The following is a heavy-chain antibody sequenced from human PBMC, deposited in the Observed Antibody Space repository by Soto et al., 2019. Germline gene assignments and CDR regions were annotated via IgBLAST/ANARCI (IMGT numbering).Heavy chain of an antibody. J-gene: IGHJ4*02. CDR1: GGSISSGGYY. Sequence: SETLSLTCTVSGGSISSGGYYWSWIRQHPGKGLEWIGYIYYSGSTYYHPSLKSRVTISVDTSTNQFSLKLSSVTAADTAVYYCARGSYGYVGYFDYWGQGTLVTVSS. V-gene: IGHV4-31*03. CDR2: IYYSGST. CDR3: ARGSYGYVGYFDY. D-gene: IGHD5-18*01.